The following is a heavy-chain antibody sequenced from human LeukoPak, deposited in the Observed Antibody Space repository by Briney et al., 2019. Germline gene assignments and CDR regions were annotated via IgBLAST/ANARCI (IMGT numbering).Heavy chain of an antibody. J-gene: IGHJ3*02. V-gene: IGHV3-21*01. CDR1: GFTFSSYT. CDR3: ARGDDFWGERNAFDI. D-gene: IGHD3-3*01. CDR2: ISTTSIHI. Sequence: GGSLRLSCTASGFTFSSYTMNWVRQAPGKGLERVSSISTTSIHIYHADSVKGRFTISRDNAKNSVSLQMNSLRAEDTAVYYCARGDDFWGERNAFDIWGQGTMVTVSS.